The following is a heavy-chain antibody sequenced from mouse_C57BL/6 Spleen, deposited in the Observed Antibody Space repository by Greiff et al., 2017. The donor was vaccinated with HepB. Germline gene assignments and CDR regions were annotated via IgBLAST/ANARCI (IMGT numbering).Heavy chain of an antibody. Sequence: QVQLQQPGAELVKPGASVKLSCKASGYTFTSYWMQWVKQRPGQGLEWIGEIDPSDSYTNYNQKFKGKATLTVDTSSSTAYMQLSSLTSEDSAVYYCARYYYGSSYGGYFDDWGQGTTLTVSS. CDR1: GYTFTSYW. D-gene: IGHD1-1*01. CDR2: IDPSDSYT. J-gene: IGHJ2*01. CDR3: ARYYYGSSYGGYFDD. V-gene: IGHV1-50*01.